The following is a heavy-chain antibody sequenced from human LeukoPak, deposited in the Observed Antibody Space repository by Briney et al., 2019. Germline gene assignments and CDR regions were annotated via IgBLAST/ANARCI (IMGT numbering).Heavy chain of an antibody. V-gene: IGHV3-23*01. Sequence: GGSLRLSCAASGFTFSSYAMSWVRQAPGKGLEWVTAISDSGGSTDYADSVKGRFTISRDNSKNTLYLQMNSLRAEDTAVYYCAKGADCSGSSCYSHWFDPWGQGTLVTVSS. D-gene: IGHD2-15*01. J-gene: IGHJ5*02. CDR3: AKGADCSGSSCYSHWFDP. CDR1: GFTFSSYA. CDR2: ISDSGGST.